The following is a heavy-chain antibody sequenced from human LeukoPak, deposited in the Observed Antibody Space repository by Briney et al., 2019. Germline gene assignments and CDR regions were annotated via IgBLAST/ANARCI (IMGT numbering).Heavy chain of an antibody. D-gene: IGHD3-3*01. CDR1: GYTFTSYG. Sequence: ASVKVSCKAFGYTFTSYGISWVRQAPGQGLEWMGWISAYNGNTNYAQKLQGRVTMTTDTSTSTAYMELRSLRSDDTAVYYCARDAYDFWSVAHMDVWGKGTTVTVSS. CDR3: ARDAYDFWSVAHMDV. CDR2: ISAYNGNT. J-gene: IGHJ6*03. V-gene: IGHV1-18*01.